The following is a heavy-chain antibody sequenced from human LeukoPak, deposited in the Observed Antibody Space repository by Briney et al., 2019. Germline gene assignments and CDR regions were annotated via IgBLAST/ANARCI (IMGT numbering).Heavy chain of an antibody. Sequence: PGGSLRLSCAASGFTFSSYAMSRVRQAPGKGLEWVSGIRGSGSYTDYVGSVKGRFTISRDNSKNTLYLQMNNLRAEDTAVYYCAKGLRELWGDAFDMWGQGTMVTVSS. CDR3: AKGLRELWGDAFDM. V-gene: IGHV3-23*01. J-gene: IGHJ3*02. CDR2: IRGSGSYT. CDR1: GFTFSSYA. D-gene: IGHD4-17*01.